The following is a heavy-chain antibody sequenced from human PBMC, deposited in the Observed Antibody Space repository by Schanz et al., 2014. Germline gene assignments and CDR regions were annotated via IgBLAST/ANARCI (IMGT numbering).Heavy chain of an antibody. J-gene: IGHJ3*02. Sequence: EVQLVESGGGLVQPGGSLRLSCAASGFTFSRYWMSWVRQAPGKGLEWLANINQDGSEEYYVDSLNGRLTISRDNARNSLYLQMNSLRAEDTAVFYCARVGGTYYDFWSGVPPTVMHDGFDIWGQGTMVTVS. D-gene: IGHD3-3*01. CDR1: GFTFSRYW. V-gene: IGHV3-7*01. CDR3: ARVGGTYYDFWSGVPPTVMHDGFDI. CDR2: INQDGSEE.